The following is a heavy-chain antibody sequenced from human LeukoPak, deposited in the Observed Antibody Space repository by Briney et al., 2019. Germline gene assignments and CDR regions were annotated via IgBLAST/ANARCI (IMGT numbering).Heavy chain of an antibody. Sequence: SQTLSLTCTVSGGSISSGSYYWSWIRQPAWRGLVGIRRIYTSGSTNYNPSLKSRVTISVDTSKNQFSLKLSSVTAADTAVYYCARDRIAAAHDAFDIWGQGTMVTVSS. V-gene: IGHV4-61*02. CDR1: GGSISSGSYY. D-gene: IGHD6-13*01. J-gene: IGHJ3*02. CDR3: ARDRIAAAHDAFDI. CDR2: IYTSGST.